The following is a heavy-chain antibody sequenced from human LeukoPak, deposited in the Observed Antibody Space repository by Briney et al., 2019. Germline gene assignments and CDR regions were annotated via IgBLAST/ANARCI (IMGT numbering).Heavy chain of an antibody. J-gene: IGHJ4*02. V-gene: IGHV5-51*01. Sequence: PGESLKISCQGSGYNFATYWIVWVRQMPGKGLEWMGIIYPGNSHTRYSPSFQGQVTISADTSISTAYLHWSSLQSSDTAMYYCAMFHATWYGDTWGQGTLATVSS. CDR3: AMFHATWYGDT. D-gene: IGHD6-13*01. CDR2: IYPGNSHT. CDR1: GYNFATYW.